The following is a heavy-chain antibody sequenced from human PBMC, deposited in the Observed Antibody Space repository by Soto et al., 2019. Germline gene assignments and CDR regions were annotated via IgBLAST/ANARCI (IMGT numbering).Heavy chain of an antibody. CDR2: ISYDGSNK. V-gene: IGHV3-30*18. CDR3: AKELWFGELLSSDYYYYGMDV. Sequence: AGGSLRLSCAASGFTFSSYGMHWVRQAPGKGLEWVAVISYDGSNKYYADSVKGRFTISRDNSKNTLYLQMNSLRAEDTAVYYCAKELWFGELLSSDYYYYGMDVWGQGTTVTVS. J-gene: IGHJ6*02. CDR1: GFTFSSYG. D-gene: IGHD3-10*01.